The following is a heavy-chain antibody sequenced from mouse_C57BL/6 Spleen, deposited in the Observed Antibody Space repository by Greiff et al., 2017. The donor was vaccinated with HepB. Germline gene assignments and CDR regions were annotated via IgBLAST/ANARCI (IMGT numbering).Heavy chain of an antibody. Sequence: EVMLVESGGGLVKPGGSLKLSCAASGFTFSDYGMHWVRQAPEKGLEWVAYISSGSSTIYYADTVKGRFTISRDNAKNTLFLQMTSLRSEDTAMYYCARGRWLPLDYWGQGTTLTVSS. V-gene: IGHV5-17*01. J-gene: IGHJ2*01. CDR3: ARGRWLPLDY. CDR1: GFTFSDYG. CDR2: ISSGSSTI. D-gene: IGHD2-3*01.